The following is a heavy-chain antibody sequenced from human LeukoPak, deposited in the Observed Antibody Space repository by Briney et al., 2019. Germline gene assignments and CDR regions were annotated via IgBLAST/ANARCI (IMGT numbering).Heavy chain of an antibody. Sequence: GGSLRLSCSASGFTFSSYAMHWVRQAPGEGLEYVSAISSNGGSTYYADSVKGRFTISRDNSKNTPYLQMSSLRAEDTAVYYCVKVGVLWFGELSYFDYWGQGTLVTVSS. D-gene: IGHD3-10*01. J-gene: IGHJ4*02. CDR3: VKVGVLWFGELSYFDY. CDR1: GFTFSSYA. V-gene: IGHV3-64D*06. CDR2: ISSNGGST.